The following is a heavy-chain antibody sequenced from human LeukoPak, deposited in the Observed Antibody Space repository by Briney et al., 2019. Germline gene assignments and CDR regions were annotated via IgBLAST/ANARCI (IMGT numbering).Heavy chain of an antibody. J-gene: IGHJ3*02. CDR3: ARNLPRYAFDI. CDR2: IYYSGST. V-gene: IGHV4-59*06. CDR1: GGSMSNYY. Sequence: SETLSLTCTVSGGSMSNYYWSWSRQHPGKGLEWIGYIYYSGSTYYNPSLKSRVTISVDTSKNQFSLKLSSVTAADTAVYYCARNLPRYAFDIWGQGTMVTVSS.